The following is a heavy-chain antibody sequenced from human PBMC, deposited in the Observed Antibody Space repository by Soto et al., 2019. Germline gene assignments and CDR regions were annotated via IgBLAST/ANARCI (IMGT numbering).Heavy chain of an antibody. V-gene: IGHV4-59*01. D-gene: IGHD3-22*01. CDR1: GGSIGSYY. CDR2: IYYSGST. CDR3: AREATYYYDSSGYHVRAFDI. J-gene: IGHJ3*02. Sequence: PSETLSLTCTVSGGSIGSYYWSWIRQPPGKGLEWIGYIYYSGSTNYNPSLKSRVTISVDTSKNQFSLKLSSVTAADTAVYYCAREATYYYDSSGYHVRAFDIWRQGTMVTVPS.